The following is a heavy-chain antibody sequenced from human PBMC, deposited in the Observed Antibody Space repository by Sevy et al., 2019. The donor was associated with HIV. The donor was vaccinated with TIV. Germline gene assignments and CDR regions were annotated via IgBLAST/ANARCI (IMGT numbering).Heavy chain of an antibody. CDR3: ARDISIAAAPSFDY. CDR2: IYSGGST. J-gene: IGHJ4*02. CDR1: GFTVSSNY. Sequence: GGSLRLSCAASGFTVSSNYMSWVRQAPGKGLEWVSVIYSGGSTYYADPVKGRFTISRDNSKNTLYLQMNSLRAEDTAVYYCARDISIAAAPSFDYWGQGTLVTVSS. D-gene: IGHD6-13*01. V-gene: IGHV3-53*01.